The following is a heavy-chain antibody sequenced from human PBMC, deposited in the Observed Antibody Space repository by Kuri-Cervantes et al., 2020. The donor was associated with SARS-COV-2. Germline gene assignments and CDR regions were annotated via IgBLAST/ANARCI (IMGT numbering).Heavy chain of an antibody. Sequence: GESLKISCAASGFTFSSYAMSWVRQAPGKGLEWVSAISGGGGSTYYADSVKGRFTISRDNSKNTLYLQTNSLRAEDTAVYYCAKGGDDFWSGYYTAITADPFDYWGQGTLVTVSS. CDR2: ISGGGGST. CDR3: AKGGDDFWSGYYTAITADPFDY. J-gene: IGHJ4*02. CDR1: GFTFSSYA. V-gene: IGHV3-23*01. D-gene: IGHD3-3*01.